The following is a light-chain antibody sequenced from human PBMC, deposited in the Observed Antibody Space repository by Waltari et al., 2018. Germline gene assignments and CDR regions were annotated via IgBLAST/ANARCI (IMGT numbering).Light chain of an antibody. V-gene: IGLV3-21*04. CDR2: YDS. Sequence: YVVTQPPSVSVAPGKTATLTCGGENIESKSVKRHQQKPGQAPVLVIFYDSDRPSGIPERFSGSNSGNTATLTISWVEAGDEADYHCQVWDDTTNSGVFGGGTRLTVL. CDR3: QVWDDTTNSGV. CDR1: NIESKS. J-gene: IGLJ3*02.